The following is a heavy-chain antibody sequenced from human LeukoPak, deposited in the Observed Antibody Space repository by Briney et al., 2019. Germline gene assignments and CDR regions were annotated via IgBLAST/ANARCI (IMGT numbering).Heavy chain of an antibody. J-gene: IGHJ4*01. V-gene: IGHV3-21*01. D-gene: IGHD2-21*02. CDR3: ARDRGAYCGGDCYLGFDY. Sequence: GGSLRLSCAASGFTFTKYWMHWVRQAPGKGLEWVSSIAGSSGYISYADSVKGRFTISRDNAKKSLYLQMTSLTAEDTAVYYCARDRGAYCGGDCYLGFDYWGRGTLVTVSS. CDR1: GFTFTKYW. CDR2: IAGSSGYI.